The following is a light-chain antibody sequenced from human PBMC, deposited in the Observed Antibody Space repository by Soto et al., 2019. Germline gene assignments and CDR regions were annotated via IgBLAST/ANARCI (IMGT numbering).Light chain of an antibody. CDR1: QSLSSSY. Sequence: EIVLTQSPGTLSLSPGEGATLSCRASQSLSSSYLAWYQQKPGQAPRLLIYVASGRATGIPDRFSGSGSGTDFTLTISRLEPEDFAVYYCQQYGSSPLFTFGPGTKVDIK. V-gene: IGKV3-20*01. CDR3: QQYGSSPLFT. J-gene: IGKJ3*01. CDR2: VAS.